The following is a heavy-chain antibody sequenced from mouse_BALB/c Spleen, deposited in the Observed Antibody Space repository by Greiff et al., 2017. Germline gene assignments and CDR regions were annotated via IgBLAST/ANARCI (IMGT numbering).Heavy chain of an antibody. CDR1: GFTFSSYA. V-gene: IGHV5-9-4*01. CDR3: ARDRDYYGSSSWFAY. J-gene: IGHJ3*01. CDR2: ISSGGSYT. D-gene: IGHD1-1*01. Sequence: EVKRVESGGGLVKPGGSLKLSCAASGFTFSSYAMSWVRQSPEKRLEWVAEISSGGSYTYYPDTVTGRFTISRDNAKNTLYLEMSSLRSEDTAMYYCARDRDYYGSSSWFAYWGQGTLVTVSA.